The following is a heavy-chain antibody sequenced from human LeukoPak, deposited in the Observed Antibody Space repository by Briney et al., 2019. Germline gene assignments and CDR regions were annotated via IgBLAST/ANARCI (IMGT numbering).Heavy chain of an antibody. CDR3: AREVILNAAYRGADCYSANFFDY. Sequence: ASLKVSCKASGYRFTTYGITWVRQAPGQGLQWLGWINTYNGNTNYPQRFQDRVTVTTDASTNTAYLELRSLTSDDTAIYYCAREVILNAAYRGADCYSANFFDYWGQGTLVTVSS. D-gene: IGHD2-21*01. CDR2: INTYNGNT. CDR1: GYRFTTYG. J-gene: IGHJ4*02. V-gene: IGHV1-18*01.